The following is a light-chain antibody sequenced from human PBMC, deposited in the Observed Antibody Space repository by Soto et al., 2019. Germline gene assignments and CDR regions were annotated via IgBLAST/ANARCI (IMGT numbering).Light chain of an antibody. CDR3: QQYNNWPPSII. CDR1: ESVSSN. CDR2: GAS. Sequence: ETVMTQSPATLSVSPGERATLSCRASESVSSNLAWYQQRPGQAPRLLIYGASTRATDTPVRFRGSGSGTEFTLTISSLQSEDFAVYYCQQYNNWPPSIIFGQGTRLEIK. V-gene: IGKV3-15*01. J-gene: IGKJ5*01.